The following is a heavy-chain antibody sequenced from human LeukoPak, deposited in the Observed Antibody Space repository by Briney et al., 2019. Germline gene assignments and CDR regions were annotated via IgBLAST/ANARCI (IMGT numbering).Heavy chain of an antibody. J-gene: IGHJ4*02. V-gene: IGHV4-30-4*08. Sequence: ASQTLSLTCTVSGGSISSGDYYWGWIRQPQGKGLEWIGHIYHSGITYYNPSLKSRVTFLVDTSKNQFSLKVNSVTAADTAVYHCARARAYNSSWYYFDYWGQGTLVTVSS. D-gene: IGHD6-13*01. CDR3: ARARAYNSSWYYFDY. CDR2: IYHSGIT. CDR1: GGSISSGDYY.